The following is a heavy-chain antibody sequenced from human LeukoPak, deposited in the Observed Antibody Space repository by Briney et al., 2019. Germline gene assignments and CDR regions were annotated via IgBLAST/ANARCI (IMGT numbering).Heavy chain of an antibody. CDR3: AREGRDYDILTGYSAFDY. Sequence: GTSLRLSCAASGFIFSNYGMHWVRQAPGKGLEWVALIYYDGTNKYYADSVKGRFTISRDNSKNTLFLQMNSLRVEDTAVYYCAREGRDYDILTGYSAFDYWGQGTLVTVSS. D-gene: IGHD3-9*01. V-gene: IGHV3-33*01. J-gene: IGHJ4*02. CDR2: IYYDGTNK. CDR1: GFIFSNYG.